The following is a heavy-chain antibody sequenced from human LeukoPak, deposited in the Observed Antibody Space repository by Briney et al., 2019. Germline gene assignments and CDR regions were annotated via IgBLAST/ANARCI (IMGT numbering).Heavy chain of an antibody. CDR3: ARGSPGYSKWLEGGY. CDR1: GYTFTGYY. V-gene: IGHV1-2*02. Sequence: ASVKVSCKASGYTFTGYYMHWVRQAPGQGLEWMGWINPNSGGTNCAQKFQGRVTMTRDTSISTAYMELSRLRSDDTAVYYCARGSPGYSKWLEGGYWGQGTLVTVSS. J-gene: IGHJ4*02. D-gene: IGHD5-18*01. CDR2: INPNSGGT.